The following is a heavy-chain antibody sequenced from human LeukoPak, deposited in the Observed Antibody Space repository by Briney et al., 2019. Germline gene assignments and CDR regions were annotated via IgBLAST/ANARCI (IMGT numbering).Heavy chain of an antibody. J-gene: IGHJ1*01. Sequence: GGSLRLSCAASGFTFSSYWMSWVRQAPGKGLERVANIKQDGSEKYYVDSVKGRFTISRGNAKNSLYLQMNSLRAEDTAVYYCARSFWSGHYTVEYFQHWGQGTLVTVSS. V-gene: IGHV3-7*01. CDR3: ARSFWSGHYTVEYFQH. CDR1: GFTFSSYW. CDR2: IKQDGSEK. D-gene: IGHD3-3*01.